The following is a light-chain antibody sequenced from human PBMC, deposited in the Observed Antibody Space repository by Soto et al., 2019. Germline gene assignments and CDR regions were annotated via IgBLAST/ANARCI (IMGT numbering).Light chain of an antibody. CDR2: EVT. J-gene: IGLJ1*01. Sequence: QSVLTQPPSASGSPGQSVTISCTGTSSDVGGYNYVSWYQQHSGKAPKLMIYEVTKRPSGVPDRFSGSKSGNTASLTVSGLQAEDEADYYCSSYAGSNHRGVFGTGTKLTVL. CDR3: SSYAGSNHRGV. CDR1: SSDVGGYNY. V-gene: IGLV2-8*01.